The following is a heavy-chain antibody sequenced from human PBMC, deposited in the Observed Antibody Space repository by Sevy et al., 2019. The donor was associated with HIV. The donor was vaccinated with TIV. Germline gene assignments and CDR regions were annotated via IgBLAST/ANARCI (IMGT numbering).Heavy chain of an antibody. CDR1: GYTFTDEY. V-gene: IGHV1-2*05. CDR2: IFPNSGVT. CDR3: ARDAGGGTTNSGLDV. D-gene: IGHD1-7*01. J-gene: IGHJ6*02. Sequence: ASVKVSCKASGYTFTDEYLHWVRQAPGQGLEWIGRIFPNSGVTKSAQRFRGRVTMTRDTSISTAYMELSGLRSDDTVVYYCARDAGGGTTNSGLDVWGQGTTVTVSS.